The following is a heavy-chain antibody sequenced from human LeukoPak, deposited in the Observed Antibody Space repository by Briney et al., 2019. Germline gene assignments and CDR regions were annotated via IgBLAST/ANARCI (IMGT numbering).Heavy chain of an antibody. J-gene: IGHJ4*02. D-gene: IGHD3-22*01. V-gene: IGHV4-59*01. CDR2: IYYSGST. Sequence: PSETLSLTCTVSGGSISSYYWSWIRQPPGKGLEWIGYIYYSGSTNYNPSLKSRVTISVDTSKNQFSLKLSSVTAADTAVYYCARDRSNYYDSSGYYYEVDYYFDYWGQGTLVTVSS. CDR3: ARDRSNYYDSSGYYYEVDYYFDY. CDR1: GGSISSYY.